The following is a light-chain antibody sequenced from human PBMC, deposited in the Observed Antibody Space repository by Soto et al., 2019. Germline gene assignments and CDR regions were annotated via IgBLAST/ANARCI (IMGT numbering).Light chain of an antibody. CDR2: AAS. V-gene: IGKV1-39*01. Sequence: DIQMTQSPSSLSASVADRVTITCRASQSISIYLNWYQQKPGKAPELLIYAASNLQSGVPSRFSGSGSGTDFTLTISSLQPEDFATYYCLQDYTYPRTFGGGTKV. J-gene: IGKJ4*02. CDR3: LQDYTYPRT. CDR1: QSISIY.